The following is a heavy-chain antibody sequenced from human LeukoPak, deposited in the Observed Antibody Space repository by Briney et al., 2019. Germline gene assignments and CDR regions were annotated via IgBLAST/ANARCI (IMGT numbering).Heavy chain of an antibody. Sequence: GGSLRLSCAASGFTFDDYAMHWVRQAPGKGLEWVSLISWDGGSTYYADSVKGRFTISRDNSKNSLYLQMNSLRAEDTALYYWAKDPPEGGWGQGTLVTVSS. J-gene: IGHJ4*02. CDR1: GFTFDDYA. CDR2: ISWDGGST. D-gene: IGHD1-26*01. CDR3: AKDPPEGG. V-gene: IGHV3-43D*04.